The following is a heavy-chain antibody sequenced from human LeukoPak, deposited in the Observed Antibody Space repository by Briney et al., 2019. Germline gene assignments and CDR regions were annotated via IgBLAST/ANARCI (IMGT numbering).Heavy chain of an antibody. Sequence: GGSLRLSCAATGFTFKDYGMHWVRQPPGKGLEWVSSINWNGGGTDYADSVKGRFTISRDNAKNSLYLQLSSLRPEDTALYYCAKTIFGVENDAFDIWGQGTMVTVSS. D-gene: IGHD3-3*01. J-gene: IGHJ3*02. V-gene: IGHV3-20*04. CDR3: AKTIFGVENDAFDI. CDR1: GFTFKDYG. CDR2: INWNGGGT.